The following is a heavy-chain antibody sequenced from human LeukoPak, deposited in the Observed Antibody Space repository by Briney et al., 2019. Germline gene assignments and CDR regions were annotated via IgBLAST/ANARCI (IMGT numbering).Heavy chain of an antibody. CDR2: IDPSDSYT. CDR1: GYSFTSYW. CDR3: ASPLFGEFGAFDI. Sequence: GESLKISCKGSGYSFTSYWISWVRQMPGEGLEWRGRIDPSDSYTNYSPSFQGHVTISADKSISTAYLQWSSLKASDTAMYYCASPLFGEFGAFDIWGQGTMVTVSS. J-gene: IGHJ3*02. V-gene: IGHV5-10-1*01. D-gene: IGHD3-10*01.